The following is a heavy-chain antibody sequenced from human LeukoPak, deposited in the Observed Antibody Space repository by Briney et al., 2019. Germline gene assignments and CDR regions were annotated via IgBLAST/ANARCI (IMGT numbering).Heavy chain of an antibody. CDR2: IKQDGSKK. V-gene: IGHV3-7*01. J-gene: IGHJ6*02. Sequence: GGSLRLSCAASGFTFSNYWMHWVRQAPGKGLEWVATIKQDGSKKYYVDSVKGRFTISRDNAKNSLYLQMNSLRAEDTAVYYCGRSMDVWGQGTTVTVSS. CDR1: GFTFSNYW. CDR3: GRSMDV.